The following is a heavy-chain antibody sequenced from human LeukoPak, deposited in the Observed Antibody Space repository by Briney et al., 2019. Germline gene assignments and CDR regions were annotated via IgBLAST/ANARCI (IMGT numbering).Heavy chain of an antibody. CDR2: IYYSGNT. J-gene: IGHJ6*02. V-gene: IGHV4-59*01. CDR1: GGSFSSYY. D-gene: IGHD3-3*01. Sequence: SETLSLTCTVSGGSFSSYYWSWIRQPPGKGVEGIGYIYYSGNTNYNPSLKSRVTISVDTSKNQFSLKLRSVTAADTAVYYCARASYDFWSGYPKRGGMDVWGQGTTVTVSS. CDR3: ARASYDFWSGYPKRGGMDV.